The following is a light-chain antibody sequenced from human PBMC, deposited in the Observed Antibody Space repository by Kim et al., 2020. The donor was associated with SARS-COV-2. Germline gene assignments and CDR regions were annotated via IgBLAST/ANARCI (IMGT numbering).Light chain of an antibody. CDR3: QAWDSSTVV. V-gene: IGLV3-1*01. J-gene: IGLJ2*01. Sequence: SVSPGQTASITCSGDKLGDKYACWYQPKPGQSPVLVIYQDSKRPSGIPARFSGSNSGNTATLTISGTQAMDEADYYCQAWDSSTVVFGGGTQLTVL. CDR2: QDS. CDR1: KLGDKY.